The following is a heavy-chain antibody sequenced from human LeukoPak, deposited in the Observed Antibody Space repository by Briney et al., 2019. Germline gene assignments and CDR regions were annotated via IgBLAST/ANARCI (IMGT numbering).Heavy chain of an antibody. CDR2: IYYSGST. Sequence: PSETLSHTCTVSGGSISSYYWSWIRQPPGKGLEWIGYIYYSGSTNYNPSLKSRVTISVDTSKNQFSLKLSSVTAADTAVYYCARQDVYSSSWTDYYYYMHVCGKGTTVTVSS. CDR3: ARQDVYSSSWTDYYYYMHV. J-gene: IGHJ6*03. CDR1: GGSISSYY. D-gene: IGHD6-13*01. V-gene: IGHV4-59*08.